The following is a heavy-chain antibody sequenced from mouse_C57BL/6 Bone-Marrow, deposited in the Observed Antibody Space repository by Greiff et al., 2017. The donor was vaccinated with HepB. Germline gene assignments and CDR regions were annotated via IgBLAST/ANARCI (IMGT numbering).Heavy chain of an antibody. J-gene: IGHJ2*01. Sequence: EVKLVESEGGLVQPGSSMKLSCTASGFTFSDYYMAWVRQVPEKGLEWVANINYDGSSTYYLDSLKSRFIISRDNAKNILYLQMSSLKSEDTATYYCARDRDYFDYGGQGTTLTVSS. D-gene: IGHD3-1*01. CDR2: INYDGSST. V-gene: IGHV5-16*01. CDR1: GFTFSDYY. CDR3: ARDRDYFDY.